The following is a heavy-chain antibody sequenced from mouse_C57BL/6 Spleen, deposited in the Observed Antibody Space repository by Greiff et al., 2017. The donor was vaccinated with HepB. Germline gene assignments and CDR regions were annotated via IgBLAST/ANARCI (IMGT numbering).Heavy chain of an antibody. V-gene: IGHV1-63*01. Sequence: QVQLKQSGAELVRPGTSVKMSCKASGYTFTNYWIGWAKQRPGHGLEWIGDIYPGGGYTNYNEKFKGKATLTADKSSSTAYMQFSSLTSEDSAIYYCARWDYGNLFAYWGQGTLVTVSA. CDR2: IYPGGGYT. CDR1: GYTFTNYW. CDR3: ARWDYGNLFAY. J-gene: IGHJ3*01. D-gene: IGHD2-1*01.